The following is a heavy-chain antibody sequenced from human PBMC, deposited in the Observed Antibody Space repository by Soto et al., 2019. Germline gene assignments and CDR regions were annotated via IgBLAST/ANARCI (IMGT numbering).Heavy chain of an antibody. Sequence: PSETLSLTCTVSGGSLSSYYWSWIRQPPGKGLEWIGYIYYSGSTNYNPSLKSRVTISVDTSKNQFSLKLSSVTAADTAVYYCARDGGSSWYGHYYYGMDVWGQGTTVAVSS. CDR1: GGSLSSYY. V-gene: IGHV4-59*01. CDR2: IYYSGST. J-gene: IGHJ6*02. D-gene: IGHD6-13*01. CDR3: ARDGGSSWYGHYYYGMDV.